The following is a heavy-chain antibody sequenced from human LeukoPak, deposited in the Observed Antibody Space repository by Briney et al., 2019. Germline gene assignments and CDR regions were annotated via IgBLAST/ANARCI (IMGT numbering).Heavy chain of an antibody. V-gene: IGHV3-64*01. Sequence: PGGSLRLSCAASGFTFSSYSMNWVRQVPGKGLEYVSGISSNAASTFYAKSVKGRLIISRDNYQNTLHLQMGSLRSEDTGVYYCARGLPLENFYDTPGSVYWGQGTSVTVSS. J-gene: IGHJ4*02. CDR3: ARGLPLENFYDTPGSVY. D-gene: IGHD3-22*01. CDR1: GFTFSSYS. CDR2: ISSNAAST.